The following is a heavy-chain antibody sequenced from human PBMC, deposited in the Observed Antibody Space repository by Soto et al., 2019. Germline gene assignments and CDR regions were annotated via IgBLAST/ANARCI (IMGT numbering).Heavy chain of an antibody. D-gene: IGHD6-13*01. V-gene: IGHV1-2*02. CDR3: ARVSTLYSSSWYFYYGMDV. CDR2: INPNSGGT. CDR1: GYTFTGYY. J-gene: IGHJ6*02. Sequence: ASVKVSCKASGYTFTGYYMHWVRQAPGQGLEWMGWINPNSGGTNYAQKFQGRVTMTRDTSISTAYMELSRLRSDDTAVYYCARVSTLYSSSWYFYYGMDVWGQGTTVTVSS.